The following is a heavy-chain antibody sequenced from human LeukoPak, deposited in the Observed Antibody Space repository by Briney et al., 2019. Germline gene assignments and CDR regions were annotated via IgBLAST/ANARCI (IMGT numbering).Heavy chain of an antibody. D-gene: IGHD6-19*01. V-gene: IGHV3-66*01. CDR1: GFTVSNNY. CDR3: ARDKGYSNGHAFDY. Sequence: GGSLRLSCAASGFTVSNNYMSWVRQAPGKGLEWVSVMYRGGSTYYADSVQGRFTMSRDNSKNTLYLQMNSLRAEDTAVYYCARDKGYSNGHAFDYWGQGTLVTVSS. J-gene: IGHJ4*02. CDR2: MYRGGST.